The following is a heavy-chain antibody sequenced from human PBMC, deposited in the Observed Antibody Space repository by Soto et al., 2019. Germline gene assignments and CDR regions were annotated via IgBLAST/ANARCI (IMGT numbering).Heavy chain of an antibody. Sequence: ASVKVSCKVSGYTLTELSMHWVRKAPGKGLEWMGGFDPEDGETIYAQKFQGRVTMTEDTSTDTAYMELSSLRSEDTAVYYCATSVRRWLRSRLLAYYFDYWGQGTLVTVSS. D-gene: IGHD2-8*02. J-gene: IGHJ4*02. CDR2: FDPEDGET. V-gene: IGHV1-24*01. CDR1: GYTLTELS. CDR3: ATSVRRWLRSRLLAYYFDY.